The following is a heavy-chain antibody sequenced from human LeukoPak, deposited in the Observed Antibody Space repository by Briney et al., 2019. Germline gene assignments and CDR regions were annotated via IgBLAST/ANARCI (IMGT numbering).Heavy chain of an antibody. CDR1: AGSFSGYY. Sequence: SETLSLTCAVYAGSFSGYYWSWIRQPPGKGLEWIGEINHSESTNYNPSLKSRVTISVDTSKNQFSLKLSSVTAADTAMYYCARRSRYGGNSGFDYWGQGTLVTVSS. CDR3: ARRSRYGGNSGFDY. CDR2: INHSEST. V-gene: IGHV4-34*01. D-gene: IGHD4-23*01. J-gene: IGHJ4*02.